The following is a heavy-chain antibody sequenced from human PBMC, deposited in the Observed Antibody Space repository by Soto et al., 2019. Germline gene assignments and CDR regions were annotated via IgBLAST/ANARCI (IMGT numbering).Heavy chain of an antibody. D-gene: IGHD6-19*01. CDR3: VRESGQWPFHYAFNI. V-gene: IGHV3-48*01. J-gene: IGHJ3*02. Sequence: DSVKGRFTISRDNAKNSLYLQMNSLRAEDTAVYYCVRESGQWPFHYAFNIWGQGTMVTVSS.